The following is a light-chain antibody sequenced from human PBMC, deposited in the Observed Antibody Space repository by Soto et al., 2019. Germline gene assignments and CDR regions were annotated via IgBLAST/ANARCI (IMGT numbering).Light chain of an antibody. V-gene: IGLV1-44*01. Sequence: QSVLTQPPSVSGTPGQRVTISCSGGNSNIGRNPVSWYQEFPGTAPKLLISTNSRRPSWVPDRFSGSKSGTSASLAISGLRSEDEAVYYCGTSDDTVCVFGSGTKLTVL. CDR3: GTSDDTVCV. CDR2: TNS. J-gene: IGLJ1*01. CDR1: NSNIGRNP.